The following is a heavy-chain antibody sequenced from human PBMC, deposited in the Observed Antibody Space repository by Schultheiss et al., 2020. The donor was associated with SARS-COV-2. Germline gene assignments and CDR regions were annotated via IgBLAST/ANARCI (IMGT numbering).Heavy chain of an antibody. V-gene: IGHV3-53*01. D-gene: IGHD6-13*01. Sequence: GESLKISCAASGFTVSSYYMSWVRQAPGKGLEWVSVIYSGGSTYYADSVKGRFTISRDNAKNSLYLQMNSLRAEDTAVYYCARDRYSSSWYLYYWGQGTLVTVSS. J-gene: IGHJ4*02. CDR2: IYSGGST. CDR3: ARDRYSSSWYLYY. CDR1: GFTVSSYY.